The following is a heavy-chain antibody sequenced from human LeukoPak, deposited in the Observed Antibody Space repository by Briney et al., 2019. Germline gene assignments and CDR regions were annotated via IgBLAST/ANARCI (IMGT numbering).Heavy chain of an antibody. J-gene: IGHJ4*02. CDR2: ISSSSSTI. CDR1: GFTFSSYS. Sequence: PGGSLRLSCAASGFTFSSYSMNWVRQAPGKGLEWVSYISSSSSTIYYADSVKGRFTISRDNAKNSLYLQMNSLRDEDTAVYYCARDVGWELRRPAPGYFDYWGQGTLVTVSS. CDR3: ARDVGWELRRPAPGYFDY. D-gene: IGHD1-26*01. V-gene: IGHV3-48*02.